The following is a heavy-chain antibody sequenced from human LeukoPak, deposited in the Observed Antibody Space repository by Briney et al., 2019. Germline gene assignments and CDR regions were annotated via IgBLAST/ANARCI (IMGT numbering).Heavy chain of an antibody. V-gene: IGHV4-4*09. Sequence: SETLSLTCTVSGVSINSHYLNWIRQPPGKGLEWIGHIQGSGRTNYNPSLKSRVTMSVDTSKRQFTLNLKSLTAADTAVYYCVVSPNQDFFDYWGQGPLVTVSS. CDR2: IQGSGRT. CDR1: GVSINSHY. CDR3: VVSPNQDFFDY. J-gene: IGHJ4*02.